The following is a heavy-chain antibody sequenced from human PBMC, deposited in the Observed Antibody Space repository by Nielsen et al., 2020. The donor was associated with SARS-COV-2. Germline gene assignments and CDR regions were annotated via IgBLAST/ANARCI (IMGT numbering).Heavy chain of an antibody. CDR2: ISSGSSYI. J-gene: IGHJ4*02. CDR1: GFIFSGYS. D-gene: IGHD3-3*01. V-gene: IGHV3-21*01. Sequence: ETLSLTCAASGFIFSGYSMNWVRQAPGKGLEWVSSISSGSSYIYYADSVKGRFTISRDSAKNSVYLQMNSLRAEDTAVYYCVRDSSIVIWSGYPVDWGQGTLVTVSS. CDR3: VRDSSIVIWSGYPVD.